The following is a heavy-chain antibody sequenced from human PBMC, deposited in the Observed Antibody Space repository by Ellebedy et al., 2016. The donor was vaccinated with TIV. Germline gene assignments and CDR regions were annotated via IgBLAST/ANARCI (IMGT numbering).Heavy chain of an antibody. Sequence: MPSDTLSLTCTVSGGSISSYYWGWIRQPPGKGLEWIGSIYYSGSTYYNPSLKSRVTISVDTSKNQFSLKLSSVTAADTAVYYCARQFGTGQWGWFDPWGQGTLVTVSS. CDR2: IYYSGST. CDR1: GGSISSYY. CDR3: ARQFGTGQWGWFDP. D-gene: IGHD3/OR15-3a*01. J-gene: IGHJ5*02. V-gene: IGHV4-39*01.